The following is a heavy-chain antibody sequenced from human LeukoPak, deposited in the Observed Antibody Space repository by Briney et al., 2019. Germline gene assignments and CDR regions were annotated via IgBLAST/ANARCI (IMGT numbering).Heavy chain of an antibody. Sequence: SETLSLTCAVYGGSFSGYYWSWIRQPPGKGLEWIGEINHSGSTNYNPSLKSRVTISVDTSKNQFSLKLSSVTAADTAVYYCARDSGTMIVHLYYWGQGTLVTVSS. J-gene: IGHJ4*02. CDR1: GGSFSGYY. CDR3: ARDSGTMIVHLYY. CDR2: INHSGST. V-gene: IGHV4-34*01. D-gene: IGHD3-22*01.